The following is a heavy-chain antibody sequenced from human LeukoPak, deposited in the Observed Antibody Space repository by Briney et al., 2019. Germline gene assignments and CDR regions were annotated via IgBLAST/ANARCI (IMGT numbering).Heavy chain of an antibody. CDR2: IKEDGSDK. Sequence: GGSLRLSCAASGFTFSRYWMSWVRQAPGKGLEWVANIKEDGSDKYYVDSMEGRFTVSRDNAKNSLYLQMNSLRAEDTAVYYCAKGGLSRAGLDFWGQGTLVTVSS. D-gene: IGHD5/OR15-5a*01. CDR1: GFTFSRYW. V-gene: IGHV3-7*05. CDR3: AKGGLSRAGLDF. J-gene: IGHJ4*02.